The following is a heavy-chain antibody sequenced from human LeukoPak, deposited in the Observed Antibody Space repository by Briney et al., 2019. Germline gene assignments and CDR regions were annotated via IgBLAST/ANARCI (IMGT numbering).Heavy chain of an antibody. CDR1: GYTFTSYG. CDR3: ARPCSYYDFWSGYYSGDYFDY. Sequence: ASVKVSCKASGYTFTSYGISWVRQAPGRGLEWMGWISTNIGNTNYAQRLQGRVTMTTDTSTSTAYMELRSLRSDDTAVYYCARPCSYYDFWSGYYSGDYFDYWGQGTLVTVSS. CDR2: ISTNIGNT. D-gene: IGHD3-3*01. J-gene: IGHJ4*02. V-gene: IGHV1-18*01.